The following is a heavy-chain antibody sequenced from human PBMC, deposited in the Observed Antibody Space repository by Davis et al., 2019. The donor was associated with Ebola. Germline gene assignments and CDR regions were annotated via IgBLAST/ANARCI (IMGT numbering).Heavy chain of an antibody. CDR3: ARDLVDFGSYGMDV. CDR2: IYHSGST. D-gene: IGHD3-3*01. Sequence: MPSETLSLTCAVSGGSISSSNWWSWVRQPPGKGLEWIGEIYHSGSTNYNPSLKSRVTISVDKSKNQFSLKLSSVTAADTAVYYCARDLVDFGSYGMDVWGQGTTVTVSS. J-gene: IGHJ6*02. V-gene: IGHV4-4*02. CDR1: GGSISSSNW.